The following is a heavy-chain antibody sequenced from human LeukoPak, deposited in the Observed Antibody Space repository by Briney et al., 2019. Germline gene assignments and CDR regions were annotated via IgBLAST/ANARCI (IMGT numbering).Heavy chain of an antibody. Sequence: GGSLRLSCAASGFTFSSYWMSWVRQAPGKGLEWVSYISSSGSTIYYADSVKGRFTISRDNAKNSLYLQMNSLRAEDTAVYYCAKDPGGLYYFDYWGQGTLVTVSS. CDR2: ISSSGSTI. J-gene: IGHJ4*02. CDR3: AKDPGGLYYFDY. V-gene: IGHV3-48*04. CDR1: GFTFSSYW. D-gene: IGHD2-2*01.